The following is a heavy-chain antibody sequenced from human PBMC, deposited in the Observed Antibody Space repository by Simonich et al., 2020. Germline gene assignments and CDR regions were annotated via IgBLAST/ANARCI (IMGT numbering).Heavy chain of an antibody. J-gene: IGHJ4*02. CDR2: IYYSGST. CDR3: ARLPDY. CDR1: GGSISSYY. Sequence: QVQLQESGPGLVKPSETLSLTCPVSGGSISSYYWSWIRQPPGKGLEWIWYIYYSGSTNSNPSLTSRVTISVDTSKNQFSLKLSSVTAADTAVYYCARLPDYWGQGTLVTVSS. V-gene: IGHV4-59*08.